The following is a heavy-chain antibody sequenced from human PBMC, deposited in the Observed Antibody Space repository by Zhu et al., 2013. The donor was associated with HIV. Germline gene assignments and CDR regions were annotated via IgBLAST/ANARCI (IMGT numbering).Heavy chain of an antibody. D-gene: IGHD7-27*01. Sequence: QVQLQQWGAGLLKPSETLSLTCAVYGGSFSGYYWSWIRQPPGKGLEWIGEINHSGSTNYNPSLKSRVTISVDTSKNQFSLKLSSVTAADTAVYYCARAPGVRKMQDAFDIWGQGTMVTVSS. CDR1: GGSFSGYY. V-gene: IGHV4-34*01. CDR3: ARAPGVRKMQDAFDI. CDR2: INHSGST. J-gene: IGHJ3*02.